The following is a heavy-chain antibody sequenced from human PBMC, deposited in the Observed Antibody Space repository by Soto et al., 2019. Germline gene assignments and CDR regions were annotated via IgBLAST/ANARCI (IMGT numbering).Heavy chain of an antibody. CDR1: GFIFNEYG. V-gene: IGHV3-33*01. D-gene: IGHD2-15*01. J-gene: IGHJ4*02. CDR2: IWYDGSNK. Sequence: GSLRLSCAASGFIFNEYGMHWVRQAPGKGLEWVAVIWYDGSNKYYADSVKGRFTFSRDNSKNTMSLQMNSLRVEDTAIYYCARWGCSGSNCNLNQRSFDLWGQGTLGTVSS. CDR3: ARWGCSGSNCNLNQRSFDL.